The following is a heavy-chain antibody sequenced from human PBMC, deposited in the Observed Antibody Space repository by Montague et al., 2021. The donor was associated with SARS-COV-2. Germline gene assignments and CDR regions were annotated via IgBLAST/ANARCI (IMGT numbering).Heavy chain of an antibody. CDR2: IYWDDDK. CDR1: GFSLTTSGVG. D-gene: IGHD6-13*01. Sequence: PALVKPTQTLTLTCTFSGFSLTTSGVGVGWIRQPPGKALECLALIYWDDDKRYSPSLKSRLTITKDTSKNQVVLTTNMDPVDTATYYCAHRGSWAGPGMDVWGQGTTVTVSS. CDR3: AHRGSWAGPGMDV. J-gene: IGHJ6*02. V-gene: IGHV2-5*02.